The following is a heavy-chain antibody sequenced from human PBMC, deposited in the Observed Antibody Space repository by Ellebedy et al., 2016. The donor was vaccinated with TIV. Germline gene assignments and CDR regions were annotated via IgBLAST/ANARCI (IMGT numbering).Heavy chain of an antibody. J-gene: IGHJ4*02. CDR3: TTELCSSGYFPGIY. D-gene: IGHD2/OR15-2a*01. CDR2: IKTTTGGWVT. V-gene: IGHV3-15*07. Sequence: PGGSLRLSCAASGFIFSNAWVNWVRQAPGKGLEWVGRIKTTTGGWVTDYAAPVKGRFIISRDDSKNTLYLQMNSLKTEDTAVYYCTTELCSSGYFPGIYWGQGTLVTVSS. CDR1: GFIFSNAW.